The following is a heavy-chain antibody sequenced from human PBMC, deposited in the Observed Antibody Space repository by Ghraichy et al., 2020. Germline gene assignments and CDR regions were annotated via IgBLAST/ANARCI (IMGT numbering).Heavy chain of an antibody. J-gene: IGHJ4*01. D-gene: IGHD4-17*01. V-gene: IGHV4-59*01. Sequence: SETLSLTCTDSGGSISSYYWSWIRQLPGKGLEWIGYIYYNGSTNYNPSLKSRVTISVDTSKNQFSLKLSTVNAANKAVYYCTRVRDDYGDPYYLVYCGHGILFTVSS. CDR1: GGSISSYY. CDR2: IYYNGST. CDR3: TRVRDDYGDPYYLVY.